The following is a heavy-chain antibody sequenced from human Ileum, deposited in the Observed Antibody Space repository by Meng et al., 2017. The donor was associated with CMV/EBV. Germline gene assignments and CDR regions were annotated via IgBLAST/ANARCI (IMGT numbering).Heavy chain of an antibody. CDR3: ARESDYLDY. CDR2: ISGGGEST. J-gene: IGHJ4*02. CDR1: GVTFRNYA. Sequence: LSCTASGVTFRNYAMSWVRQAPGKGLEWVSAISGGGESTNYADSVKGRFTISRDNSKNTLYLQMNSLRAEDTAVYYCARESDYLDYWGQGTLVTVSS. V-gene: IGHV3-23*01.